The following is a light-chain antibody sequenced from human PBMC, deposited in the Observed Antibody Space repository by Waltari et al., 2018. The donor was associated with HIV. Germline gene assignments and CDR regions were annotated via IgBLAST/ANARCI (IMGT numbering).Light chain of an antibody. Sequence: EIVLTQSQATLSLSPGERATLSCRASQSVSSYLAWYQQKPGQAPRLLIYDASNRATGIPARFSGSGSATDFTLTIGSLEPQDFAVYYCQQRSNWPLTFGGGTKVEIK. J-gene: IGKJ4*01. V-gene: IGKV3-11*01. CDR2: DAS. CDR3: QQRSNWPLT. CDR1: QSVSSY.